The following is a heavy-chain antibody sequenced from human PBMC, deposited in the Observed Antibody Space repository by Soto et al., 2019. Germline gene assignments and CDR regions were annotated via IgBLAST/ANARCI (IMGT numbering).Heavy chain of an antibody. V-gene: IGHV4-61*01. CDR1: GGSVRDGSYY. J-gene: IGHJ5*02. Sequence: TLSLTCTVSGGSVRDGSYYWAWLRQPPGKGLEWIGHIYHSGSTIYNPSLKSRVTISIDTSNSQFSLNLNSMTAADTAVYYCAGYNWNYYFEPWGQGTMLTVSS. CDR3: AGYNWNYYFEP. CDR2: IYHSGST. D-gene: IGHD1-7*01.